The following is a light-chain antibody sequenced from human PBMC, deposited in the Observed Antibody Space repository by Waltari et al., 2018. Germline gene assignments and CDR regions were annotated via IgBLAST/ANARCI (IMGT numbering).Light chain of an antibody. J-gene: IGLJ1*01. V-gene: IGLV2-11*01. Sequence: HSALTQPRSVSGSPGQSVTISCTTTNLDVGSFKYVSWYQQYPSKAPKLIIYDVTERPSGVPDRFSGSKSGNTASLTISGLQGDDEADYYCCTYADDYTSRVFGSGTKVFVL. CDR1: NLDVGSFKY. CDR3: CTYADDYTSRV. CDR2: DVT.